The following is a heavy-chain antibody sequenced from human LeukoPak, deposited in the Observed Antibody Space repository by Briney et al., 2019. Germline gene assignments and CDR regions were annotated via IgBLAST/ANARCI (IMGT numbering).Heavy chain of an antibody. CDR1: GDSVSSTNYY. J-gene: IGHJ4*02. CDR3: ATQDSSHY. D-gene: IGHD3-22*01. Sequence: SETLSLTCTVSGDSVSSTNYYWGWIRQPPGRGLEWIASIRYSESAYYSPSLKSRATISVDTSKNQFSLRLRSLTATDTAVYYCATQDSSHYWGLGTLVTVSS. CDR2: IRYSESA. V-gene: IGHV4-39*01.